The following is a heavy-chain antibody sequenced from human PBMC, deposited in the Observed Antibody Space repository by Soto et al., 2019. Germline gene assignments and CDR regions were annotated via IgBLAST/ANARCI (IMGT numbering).Heavy chain of an antibody. Sequence: EVQLVESGGGLVQPGRSLRLSCAASGFTFDDHAMHWVRQAPGKGLEWVSGVNWNSRSIDYADSVKGRFTISRDNAKNSLYLQMNRPRPEDTALYYCAKDHGGRSWYGGIDYWGQGTLVTVSS. CDR1: GFTFDDHA. CDR3: AKDHGGRSWYGGIDY. V-gene: IGHV3-9*01. D-gene: IGHD6-13*01. J-gene: IGHJ4*02. CDR2: VNWNSRSI.